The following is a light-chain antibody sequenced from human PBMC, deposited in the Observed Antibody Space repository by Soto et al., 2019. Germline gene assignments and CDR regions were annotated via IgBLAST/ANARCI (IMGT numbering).Light chain of an antibody. V-gene: IGLV1-51*01. CDR2: DYN. J-gene: IGLJ1*01. Sequence: QSVLTQPPSVSAAPGQKVTISCSGSTSNIGNNYVSWHQHLPGAAPKLLIYDYNRRPSGIPDRFSGSRSGTLATLGITGLQTGDEADYYCATWDSSLRAYVFGAGTKVTVL. CDR1: TSNIGNNY. CDR3: ATWDSSLRAYV.